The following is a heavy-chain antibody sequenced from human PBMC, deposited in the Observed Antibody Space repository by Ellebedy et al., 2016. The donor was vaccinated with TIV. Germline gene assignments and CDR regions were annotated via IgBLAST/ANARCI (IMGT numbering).Heavy chain of an antibody. CDR2: IYGDGRT. Sequence: PGGSLRLSCAASGFIVSANYITRVSQPPGKGLEWVAVIYGDGRTSYADSVKGRFTITRDISKNTLYLQMNALTGEDAAVYYCTRDRRGFLDNWGQGTPVIVSS. V-gene: IGHV3-53*01. CDR3: TRDRRGFLDN. J-gene: IGHJ4*02. CDR1: GFIVSANY.